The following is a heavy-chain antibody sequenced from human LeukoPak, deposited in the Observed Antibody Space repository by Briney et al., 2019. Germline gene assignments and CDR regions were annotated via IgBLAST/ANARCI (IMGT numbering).Heavy chain of an antibody. CDR3: ARGDHYYYDSSGYYYFDS. CDR2: IKQDGSEK. V-gene: IGHV3-7*01. J-gene: IGHJ4*02. D-gene: IGHD3-22*01. CDR1: GFTFSSYW. Sequence: GGSLRLSCAASGFTFSSYWMSWVRQAPGKGLEWVANIKQDGSEKYYVDSVKGRFTISRDNAKNSLYLQMNSLRAEDTAVYYCARGDHYYYDSSGYYYFDSWGQGTLVTVSS.